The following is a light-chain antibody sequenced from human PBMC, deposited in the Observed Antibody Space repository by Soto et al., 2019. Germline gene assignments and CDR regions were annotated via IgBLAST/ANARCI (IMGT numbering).Light chain of an antibody. CDR1: SSDVGSYDL. CDR3: CSFADGSTLV. Sequence: QSVLTQPASVSGSPGQSITISCTGTSSDVGSYDLVSWYQQHPGKAPKLIISEGNKRPSGVSNRFSGSKSGNTASLTISGLQADDESDYYCCSFADGSTLVFGGGTKLTVL. CDR2: EGN. V-gene: IGLV2-23*01. J-gene: IGLJ3*02.